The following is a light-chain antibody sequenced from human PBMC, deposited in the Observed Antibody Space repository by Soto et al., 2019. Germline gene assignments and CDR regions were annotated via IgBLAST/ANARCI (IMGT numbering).Light chain of an antibody. CDR1: QSVSNY. CDR2: GAS. Sequence: EIVLTQSPGTLSLSPGERATLSCRASQSVSNYLAWYQRKPGQAPWLLIYGASSRATGIPDRFSGSGSGTDFTLTISRLEPEDFAMYYCHQYGGSPQTFGQGTKVEIK. J-gene: IGKJ1*01. V-gene: IGKV3-20*01. CDR3: HQYGGSPQT.